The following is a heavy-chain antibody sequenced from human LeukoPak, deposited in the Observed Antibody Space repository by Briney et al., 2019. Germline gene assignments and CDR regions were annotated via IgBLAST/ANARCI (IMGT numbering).Heavy chain of an antibody. J-gene: IGHJ4*02. D-gene: IGHD3-22*01. CDR3: ARGRYYYDSSPVDYFDY. CDR1: GGSLSSYY. CDR2: IYTSGST. Sequence: PSETLSLTCTVSGGSLSSYYWSSIRQPAGKGLEWIGRIYTSGSTNYNPSLKSRVTMSVDTSKHQFSVKLRSVTAADTAVYYCARGRYYYDSSPVDYFDYWGQGTLVTVSS. V-gene: IGHV4-4*07.